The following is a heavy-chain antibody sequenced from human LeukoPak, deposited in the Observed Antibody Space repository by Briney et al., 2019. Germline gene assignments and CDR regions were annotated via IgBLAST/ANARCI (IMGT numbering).Heavy chain of an antibody. Sequence: GGSLRLSCAASGFTFSNAWMSWVRQAPRKGLEWVGRIKSKTDGGTTDYAAPVKGRFTISRDDSKNTLYLQMNSLKTEDTAVYYCTTDYVALGYCSGGSCYPEHFDYWGQGTLVTVSS. J-gene: IGHJ4*02. CDR2: IKSKTDGGTT. CDR1: GFTFSNAW. V-gene: IGHV3-15*01. CDR3: TTDYVALGYCSGGSCYPEHFDY. D-gene: IGHD2-15*01.